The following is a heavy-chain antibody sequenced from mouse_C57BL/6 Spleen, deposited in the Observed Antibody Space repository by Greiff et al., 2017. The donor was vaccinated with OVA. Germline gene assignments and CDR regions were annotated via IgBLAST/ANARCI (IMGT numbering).Heavy chain of an antibody. CDR1: GYTFTDYE. Sequence: VQGVESGAELVRPGASVTLSCKASGYTFTDYEMHWVKQTPVHGLEWIGAIDPETGGTAYNQKFKGKAILTADKSSSTAYMELRSLTSEDSAVYYCTYRNPHYYAMDYWGQGTSVTVSS. CDR2: IDPETGGT. V-gene: IGHV1-15*01. CDR3: TYRNPHYYAMDY. D-gene: IGHD2-1*01. J-gene: IGHJ4*01.